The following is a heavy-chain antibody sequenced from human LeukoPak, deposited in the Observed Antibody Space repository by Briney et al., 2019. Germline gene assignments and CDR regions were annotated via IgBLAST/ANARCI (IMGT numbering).Heavy chain of an antibody. CDR1: GFTFSTYA. J-gene: IGHJ4*02. CDR3: AKKSASTCYSAVAC. Sequence: GGSLRLSCAASGFTFSTYAMTWVREAPGKGLEWVSAISGSGVNTYYADSVKGRFTISRDNSKNTLYLQMNNLRAEDTAVYYCAKKSASTCYSAVACWGQGTLVTVSS. CDR2: ISGSGVNT. D-gene: IGHD2-15*01. V-gene: IGHV3-23*01.